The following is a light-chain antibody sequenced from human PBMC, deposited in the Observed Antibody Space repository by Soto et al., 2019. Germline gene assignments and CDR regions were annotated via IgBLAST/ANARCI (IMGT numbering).Light chain of an antibody. CDR3: QKYDRASWT. CDR2: KAS. J-gene: IGKJ1*01. Sequence: DIQMTQSPSTLSASVGDRVIITCRASPSISSWLAWYQQKPGKAPDLLIYKASTLKTGIPSRFSGSGSGTEFTLTISNLQPDDFATYYCQKYDRASWTFGPGTKVEIK. V-gene: IGKV1-5*03. CDR1: PSISSW.